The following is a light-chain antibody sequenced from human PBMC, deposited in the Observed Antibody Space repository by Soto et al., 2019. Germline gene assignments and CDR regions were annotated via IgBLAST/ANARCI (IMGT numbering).Light chain of an antibody. CDR1: SSDVGGYNY. J-gene: IGLJ2*01. CDR2: DGS. Sequence: HSARTQPASVSGSPGQSITISCTGTSSDVGGYNYVSWYQQHPGKAPKLMIYDGSNRPSGVSNRFSGSKSGNTASLTISGLQAEDEADYYCSSYTSSSTLDVVFGGGTKLTVL. CDR3: SSYTSSSTLDVV. V-gene: IGLV2-14*01.